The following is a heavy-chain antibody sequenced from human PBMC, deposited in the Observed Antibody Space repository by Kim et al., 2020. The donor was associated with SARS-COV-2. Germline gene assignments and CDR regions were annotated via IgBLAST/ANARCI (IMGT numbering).Heavy chain of an antibody. CDR2: ISGYNGYT. Sequence: ASVKVSCKASGYTFTNYGISWVRQAPGQGLECMGWISGYNGYTNYAQELQGRVTMTTDTSTTTAYMELGRLKSDDTAVYYCARGSVVRGVVGLISPYYYYVMDVWGQGTTVTVSS. J-gene: IGHJ6*02. CDR1: GYTFTNYG. CDR3: ARGSVVRGVVGLISPYYYYVMDV. V-gene: IGHV1-18*01. D-gene: IGHD3-10*01.